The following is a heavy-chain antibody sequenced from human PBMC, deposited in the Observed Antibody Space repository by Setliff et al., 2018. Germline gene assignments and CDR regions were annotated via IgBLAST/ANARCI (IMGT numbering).Heavy chain of an antibody. Sequence: SETLSLTCAVYGDSFSDYYWSWIRQSTERGLEWLGRLHTSGSTTYNPALNSRVTISVDTSTNQFSLRLTSLTAADTAVYYCARDVGYTYGLDFWGQGTLVTVSS. D-gene: IGHD5-18*01. CDR3: ARDVGYTYGLDF. V-gene: IGHV4-4*07. CDR1: GDSFSDYY. CDR2: LHTSGST. J-gene: IGHJ4*02.